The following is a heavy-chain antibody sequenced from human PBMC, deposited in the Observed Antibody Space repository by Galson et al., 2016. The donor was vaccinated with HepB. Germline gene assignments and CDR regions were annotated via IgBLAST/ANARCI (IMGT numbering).Heavy chain of an antibody. V-gene: IGHV3-30*18. CDR3: AKGGDNWNFFDS. CDR1: GFTPSSYW. Sequence: SLRLSCAASGFTPSSYWMHWVRQAPGKGLEWVGIISYHGVDKYIADSVKGRFSISSDNSRNTLYLQMNSLRPEDTAVYYCAKGGDNWNFFDSCGQGTLVTVSS. CDR2: ISYHGVDK. J-gene: IGHJ4*02. D-gene: IGHD1-7*01.